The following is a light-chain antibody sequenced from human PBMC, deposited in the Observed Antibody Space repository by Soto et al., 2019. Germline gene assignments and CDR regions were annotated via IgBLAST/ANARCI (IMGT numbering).Light chain of an antibody. CDR1: ESISIY. CDR3: QQSYSNTRRT. V-gene: IGKV1-39*01. Sequence: DIQMTQSPSSLSASVGDRVTITCRAGESISIYLNCYQQKLGKAHNLLIYTASSLQSGVPSRFSGSGSRTDFTLAINSLQPEDLSTYYCQQSYSNTRRTFGQGTNVEIK. J-gene: IGKJ1*01. CDR2: TAS.